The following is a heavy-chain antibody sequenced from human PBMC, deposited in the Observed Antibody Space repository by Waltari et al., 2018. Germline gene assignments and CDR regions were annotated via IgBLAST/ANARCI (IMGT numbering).Heavy chain of an antibody. CDR2: IYYDGSNK. V-gene: IGHV3-33*01. Sequence: QVQLVESGGGVVQPGRSLRLSCAPSGFTFSTFGMHWVRQAPGKGLEGVAVIYYDGSNKYYADSVKGRFTISRDNSKNTLYLQMNSLRADDTAVYYCARDGKRWLVTPGYYGMDVWGQGTTVTVSS. J-gene: IGHJ6*02. CDR3: ARDGKRWLVTPGYYGMDV. D-gene: IGHD6-19*01. CDR1: GFTFSTFG.